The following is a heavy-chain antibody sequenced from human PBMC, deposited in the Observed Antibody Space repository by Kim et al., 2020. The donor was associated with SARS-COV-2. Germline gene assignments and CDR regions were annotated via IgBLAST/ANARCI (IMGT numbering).Heavy chain of an antibody. CDR1: GFTFSSYA. CDR2: ISYDGSNK. V-gene: IGHV3-30-3*01. CDR3: ARGTYYYDSSALYYFDY. J-gene: IGHJ4*02. Sequence: GRSLRLSCAASGFTFSSYAMHWVRQAPGKGLEWVAVISYDGSNKYYADSVKGRFTISRDNSKNTLYLQMNSLRAEDTAVYYCARGTYYYDSSALYYFDYWGQGTLVTVSS. D-gene: IGHD3-22*01.